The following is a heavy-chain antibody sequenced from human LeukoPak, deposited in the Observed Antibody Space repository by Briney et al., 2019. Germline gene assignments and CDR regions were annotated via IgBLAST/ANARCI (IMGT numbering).Heavy chain of an antibody. CDR2: IGTAGDT. D-gene: IGHD3-22*01. V-gene: IGHV3-13*01. CDR3: ARGVKTYYYDSSGYYYDY. CDR1: GFTFSSYD. Sequence: GGSLRLSCAASGFTFSSYDMHWVRQATGKGLEWVSAIGTAGDTYYPGSVKGRFTISRENAKNSLYLQMNSLRAGDTAVYYCARGVKTYYYDSSGYYYDYCGQGTLVTVSS. J-gene: IGHJ4*02.